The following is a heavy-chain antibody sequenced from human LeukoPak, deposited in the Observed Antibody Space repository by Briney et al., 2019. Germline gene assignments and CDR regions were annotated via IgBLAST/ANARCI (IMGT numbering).Heavy chain of an antibody. D-gene: IGHD1-20*01. CDR3: AKVLSGSQDY. CDR1: GFTFSSYA. J-gene: IGHJ4*02. CDR2: IGGGEST. V-gene: IGHV3-23*01. Sequence: GRSLRLSCAASGFTFSSYAMSWVRQAPGKGLEWVSTIGGGESTYYADSVKGRFTISRDNSKNTVYLQMNSLRAEDAAVYYCAKVLSGSQDYWGQGTLVTVFS.